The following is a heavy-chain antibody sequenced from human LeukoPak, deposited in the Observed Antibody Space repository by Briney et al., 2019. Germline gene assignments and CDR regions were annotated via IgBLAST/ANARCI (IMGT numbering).Heavy chain of an antibody. J-gene: IGHJ4*02. V-gene: IGHV4-39*01. Sequence: PSETLSLTCTVSGGSVSSSSYYWGWIRQPPGKGLEWIGSIYYSGSTNYNPSLKSRVTISVDTSKNQFSLKLSSVTAADTAVYYCARHLPYYDILTGYGSPPYFDYWGQGTLVTVSS. CDR3: ARHLPYYDILTGYGSPPYFDY. D-gene: IGHD3-9*01. CDR1: GGSVSSSSYY. CDR2: IYYSGST.